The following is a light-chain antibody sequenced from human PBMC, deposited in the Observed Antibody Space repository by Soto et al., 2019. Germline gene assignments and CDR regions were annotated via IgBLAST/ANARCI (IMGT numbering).Light chain of an antibody. V-gene: IGKV3-20*01. Sequence: EIVLTQSPGTLSLSPGERATLSCRASQSVSSSYLAWYQQKPGQAPRLLIYGASSMATGIPNRFSGSGSGTDFTLTISRLEPEDFAVYYWQQYGSSPLYTFGQGTKLEIK. CDR2: GAS. CDR1: QSVSSSY. J-gene: IGKJ2*01. CDR3: QQYGSSPLYT.